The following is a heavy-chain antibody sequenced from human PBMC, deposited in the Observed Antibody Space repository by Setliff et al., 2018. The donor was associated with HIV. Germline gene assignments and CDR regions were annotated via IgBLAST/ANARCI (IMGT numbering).Heavy chain of an antibody. CDR2: IYYSGST. V-gene: IGHV4-59*01. D-gene: IGHD6-13*01. J-gene: IGHJ6*02. CDR3: ARARGSSWYVDYYYGMDV. Sequence: TSETLSLTCTVSDGSISSYYWSWIRQPPGKGLEWIGYIYYSGSTNYNPSLKSRVTISVDTSKNQFSLKLSSVTAADTAVYYCARARGSSWYVDYYYGMDVWGQGTTVTVSS. CDR1: DGSISSYY.